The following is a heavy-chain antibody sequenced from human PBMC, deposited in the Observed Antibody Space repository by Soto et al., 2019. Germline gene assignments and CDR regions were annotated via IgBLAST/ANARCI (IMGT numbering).Heavy chain of an antibody. CDR1: GFSLSTSGVS. CDR2: IYWDDDK. V-gene: IGHV2-5*02. CDR3: AHSRKSYYDILTGYNY. J-gene: IGHJ4*02. Sequence: SGPTLVNPTQTLTLTCTFSGFSLSTSGVSEAKIRQPPGKALEWLALIYWDDDKRYSPSLKSRLTITKDTSKNQVVLTMTNMDPGDTATYYCAHSRKSYYDILTGYNYWGQGTLVTVS. D-gene: IGHD3-9*01.